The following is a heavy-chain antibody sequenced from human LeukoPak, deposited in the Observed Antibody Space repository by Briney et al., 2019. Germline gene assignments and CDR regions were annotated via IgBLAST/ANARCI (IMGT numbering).Heavy chain of an antibody. Sequence: PGGSLRLSCAASGFTFSSYSMNWVRQAPGKGLEWVSYISSSSSTIYYADSVKGRFTISRDNAKNSLYLQMNSLRAEDTAVYYCARVVGDYDFWSDPDYMDVWGKGTTVTVSS. V-gene: IGHV3-48*04. CDR2: ISSSSSTI. CDR3: ARVVGDYDFWSDPDYMDV. J-gene: IGHJ6*03. CDR1: GFTFSSYS. D-gene: IGHD3-3*01.